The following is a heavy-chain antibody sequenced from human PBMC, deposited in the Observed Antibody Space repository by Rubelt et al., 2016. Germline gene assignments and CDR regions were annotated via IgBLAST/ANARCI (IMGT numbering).Heavy chain of an antibody. CDR1: GFTVSNHY. CDR2: IYSGGSI. J-gene: IGHJ4*02. Sequence: EVQLLESGGGLVQPGGSLRLSCAASGFTVSNHYMSWVRQSPGKGLEWVSVIYSGGSIYYADSVKGRFATSRDNAQNSLYLQMNSLRAEDTAVYYWAREEYSGYTNDYWGQGTLVTVSS. CDR3: AREEYSGYTNDY. D-gene: IGHD1-26*01. V-gene: IGHV3-66*01.